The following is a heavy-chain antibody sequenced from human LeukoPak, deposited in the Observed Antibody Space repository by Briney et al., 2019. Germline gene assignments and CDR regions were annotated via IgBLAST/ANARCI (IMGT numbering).Heavy chain of an antibody. V-gene: IGHV4-34*01. CDR3: ARGDSGYDWIVPPRLDYYYYYMDV. CDR2: INHSGST. J-gene: IGHJ6*03. D-gene: IGHD5-12*01. CDR1: GGSFSGYY. Sequence: PSETLSLTCAVYGGSFSGYYWSWIRQPPGKGLEWIGEINHSGSTNYNPSLKSRVTISVDTSKNQFSLKLSSVTAADTAVYYCARGDSGYDWIVPPRLDYYYYYMDVWGKGTTVTISS.